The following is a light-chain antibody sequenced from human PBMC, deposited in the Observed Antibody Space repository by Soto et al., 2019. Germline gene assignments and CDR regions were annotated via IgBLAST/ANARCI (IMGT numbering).Light chain of an antibody. V-gene: IGKV3-20*01. CDR1: QSVSSSY. Sequence: ESVLTQSPGTLSLSPGEKATLSRASQSVSSSYLAWYQQKPGQAPRLLIYGASSRATGIPDRFSGSGSGTDSTLTVSRLEPEDFAVYYCQQFGSSSWTFGQGTKV. CDR2: GAS. CDR3: QQFGSSSWT. J-gene: IGKJ1*01.